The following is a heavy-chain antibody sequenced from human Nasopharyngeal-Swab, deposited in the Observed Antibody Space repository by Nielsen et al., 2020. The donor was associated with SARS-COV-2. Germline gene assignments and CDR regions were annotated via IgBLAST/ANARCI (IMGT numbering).Heavy chain of an antibody. Sequence: GESLKISCKGSGYSFISYWIGWVRQMPGKGLEWMGIIYPGDSDTRYSPSFQGQVTISADKSISTAYLQWSSLKASDTAMYYCARQGAVAGYYYYYMDVWGKGTTVTVSS. CDR3: ARQGAVAGYYYYYMDV. V-gene: IGHV5-51*01. D-gene: IGHD6-19*01. CDR2: IYPGDSDT. J-gene: IGHJ6*03. CDR1: GYSFISYW.